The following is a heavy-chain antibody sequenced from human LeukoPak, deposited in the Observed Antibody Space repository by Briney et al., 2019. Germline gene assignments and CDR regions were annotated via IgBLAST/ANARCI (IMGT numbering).Heavy chain of an antibody. Sequence: ASVKVSCKASGFTFTSHDYNWVRQTTGQGLEWMGWMNPNSGNTGYAQKFQGRVTMTRNTSISTAYMELSSLRSEDTAVYYCARGSGIAAVFQHWGQGTLVTVSS. V-gene: IGHV1-8*01. CDR3: ARGSGIAAVFQH. J-gene: IGHJ1*01. CDR2: MNPNSGNT. CDR1: GFTFTSHD. D-gene: IGHD6-13*01.